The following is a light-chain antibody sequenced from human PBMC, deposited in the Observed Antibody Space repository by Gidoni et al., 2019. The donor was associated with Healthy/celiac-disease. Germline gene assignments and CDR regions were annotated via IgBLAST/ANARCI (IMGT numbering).Light chain of an antibody. CDR1: QSISSY. Sequence: DIQMIQSPSSLSASVGDRVTITCRASQSISSYLTWYQQKPGKAPKLLIYAASSLQSGVPSRFSGSGSGTDFTLTISRLQPEDFATYYCQQSYSTPFTFGQGTKLEIK. CDR2: AAS. CDR3: QQSYSTPFT. J-gene: IGKJ2*01. V-gene: IGKV1-39*01.